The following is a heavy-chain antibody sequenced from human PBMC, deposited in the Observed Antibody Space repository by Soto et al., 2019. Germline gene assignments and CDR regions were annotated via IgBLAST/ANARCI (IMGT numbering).Heavy chain of an antibody. V-gene: IGHV1-69*06. CDR2: IVPLSGTP. CDR1: GGNSNSYS. J-gene: IGHJ4*02. Sequence: QVRLVQSGAEVKKPGSSVKLSCKVSGGNSNSYSITWVRQAPGQGLQWLGTIVPLSGTPNHAHKFQGRVTITADTSTNTAYLELSSLRYEDTAIYYCARDWRQMSRGGFFDYWGQGSLVTISS. CDR3: ARDWRQMSRGGFFDY. D-gene: IGHD3-3*01.